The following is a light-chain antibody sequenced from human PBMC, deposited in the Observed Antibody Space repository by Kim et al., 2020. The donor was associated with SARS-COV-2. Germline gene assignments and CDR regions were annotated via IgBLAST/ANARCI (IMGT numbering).Light chain of an antibody. Sequence: SSELTQDPAVSVALGQTVRITCQGDSLRSYYASWYQQKPGQAPVLVIYGKNNRPSGIPDRFPGSSSGNTASLTITGAQAEDEADYYCNSRDSSGNHPVF. CDR2: GKN. V-gene: IGLV3-19*01. CDR1: SLRSYY. CDR3: NSRDSSGNHPV. J-gene: IGLJ2*01.